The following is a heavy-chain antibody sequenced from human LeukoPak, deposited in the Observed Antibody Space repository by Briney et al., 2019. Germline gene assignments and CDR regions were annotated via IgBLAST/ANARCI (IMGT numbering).Heavy chain of an antibody. CDR3: ARVSCSGGSCYSYYYYYYMDV. CDR2: IYNSGIT. D-gene: IGHD2-15*01. V-gene: IGHV4-4*07. Sequence: SETLSLTCTVSGGSISSNYYWRWIRQPAGKGLEYIGRIYNSGITNYNPSLKSRVTISVDTSKNQFSLKLSSVTAADTAVYYCARVSCSGGSCYSYYYYYYMDVWGKGTTVTVSS. CDR1: GGSISSNYY. J-gene: IGHJ6*03.